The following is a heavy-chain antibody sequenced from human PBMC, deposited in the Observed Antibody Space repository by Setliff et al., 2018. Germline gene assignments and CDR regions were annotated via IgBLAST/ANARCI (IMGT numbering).Heavy chain of an antibody. CDR3: ARVVPIVGATERRAFDI. D-gene: IGHD1-26*01. Sequence: PSETLSLTCTVSGYSISSGHYWGWTRQSPGKGLDWIGSIFHTGAAYYNPSLESRFTISVDTSKNQFSLKLNSVTAADTAVYYCARVVPIVGATERRAFDIWGQGTVVTVSS. J-gene: IGHJ3*02. CDR2: IFHTGAA. CDR1: GYSISSGHY. V-gene: IGHV4-38-2*02.